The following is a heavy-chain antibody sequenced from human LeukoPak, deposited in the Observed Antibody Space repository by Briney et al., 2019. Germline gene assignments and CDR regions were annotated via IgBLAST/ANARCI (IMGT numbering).Heavy chain of an antibody. CDR3: ARANDILTGQPFDY. CDR2: IYYSGST. V-gene: IGHV4-38-2*02. D-gene: IGHD3-9*01. CDR1: GYSISSGYY. J-gene: IGHJ4*02. Sequence: PSETLSLTCTVSGYSISSGYYWGWIRQPPGKGLEWIGSIYYSGSTYYNPSLKSRVTISVDTSKNQFSLKLSSVTAADTAVYYCARANDILTGQPFDYWGQGTLVTVSS.